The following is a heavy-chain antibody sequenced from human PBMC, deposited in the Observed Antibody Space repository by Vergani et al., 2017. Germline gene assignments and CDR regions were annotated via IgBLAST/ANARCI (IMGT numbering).Heavy chain of an antibody. D-gene: IGHD6-19*01. V-gene: IGHV3-21*01. CDR3: ARTHLGYSSGWYPPETDAFDI. CDR2: ISSSSSYI. CDR1: GFTFSSYS. Sequence: EVQLVESGGGLVKPGGSLRLSCAASGFTFSSYSMNWVRQAPGKGLEWVSSISSSSSYIYYADSVKGRFTISRDNAKNSLYLQMNSLRAEDTAVYYCARTHLGYSSGWYPPETDAFDIWGQGTMVTVSS. J-gene: IGHJ3*02.